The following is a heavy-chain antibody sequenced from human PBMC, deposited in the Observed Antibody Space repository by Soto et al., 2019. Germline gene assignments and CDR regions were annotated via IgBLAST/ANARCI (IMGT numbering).Heavy chain of an antibody. CDR2: IYYSGST. J-gene: IGHJ5*02. D-gene: IGHD5-18*01. CDR1: GGSISSSSYY. V-gene: IGHV4-39*01. Sequence: PSETLSLTCTVSGGSISSSSYYWGWIRQPPGKGLEWIGSIYYSGSTYYNPSLKSRVTISVDTSKNQFSLKLSSVTAADTAVYYCARHRAWIQLPNRLDPWGQGTLVTVSS. CDR3: ARHRAWIQLPNRLDP.